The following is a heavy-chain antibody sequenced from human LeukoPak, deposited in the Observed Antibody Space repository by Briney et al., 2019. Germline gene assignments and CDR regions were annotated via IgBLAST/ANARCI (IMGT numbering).Heavy chain of an antibody. V-gene: IGHV3-48*02. Sequence: GGSLRLSCAASGFTFSSYSMNWLRQAPGKGLEWVSYISSSSSTIYYADSVKGRFTISRDNAKNSLYLQMNSLRDEDTAVYYCARTRTTVAPYFDYWGQGTLVTVSS. CDR2: ISSSSSTI. CDR3: ARTRTTVAPYFDY. D-gene: IGHD4-23*01. J-gene: IGHJ4*02. CDR1: GFTFSSYS.